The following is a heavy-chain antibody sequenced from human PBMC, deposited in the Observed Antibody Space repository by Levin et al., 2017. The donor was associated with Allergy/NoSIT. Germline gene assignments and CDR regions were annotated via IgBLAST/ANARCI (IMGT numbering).Heavy chain of an antibody. V-gene: IGHV4-59*01. J-gene: IGHJ6*02. CDR3: ATVPVYGLDV. CDR1: GAFISNYY. Sequence: SETLSLTCTVSGAFISNYYWSWIRQPPGKGLEWIGYISSSGSTIYNPSLDSRTIISVDMSKNHFSLRLRAVTAADTAVYYCATVPVYGLDVWGQGTTVTVS. CDR2: ISSSGST.